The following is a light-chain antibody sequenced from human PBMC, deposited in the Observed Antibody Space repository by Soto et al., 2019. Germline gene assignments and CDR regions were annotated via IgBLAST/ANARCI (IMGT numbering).Light chain of an antibody. Sequence: EIVLTQSPGTLSLSPGERATLSCRTSQRVSGDHLAWYQQKPGQSPRLLLHGTSNRATGIPDRFSGSGSGTDFTLTISRLEREDFAVYSCQQYGSTPWTFGQGTKLEIK. J-gene: IGKJ1*01. V-gene: IGKV3-20*01. CDR2: GTS. CDR1: QRVSGDH. CDR3: QQYGSTPWT.